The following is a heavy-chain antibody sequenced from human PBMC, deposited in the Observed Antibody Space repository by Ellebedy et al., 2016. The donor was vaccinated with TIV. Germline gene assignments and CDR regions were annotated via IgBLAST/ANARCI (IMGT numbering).Heavy chain of an antibody. CDR2: INPRNGTA. Sequence: ALVKVSCXASGYTFTSYYIHWVRQAPGQGLEWMGKINPRNGTANYIQNFQGRVTMTRDTSTSTVYMELSSLRSEDTAVYYCARSYDFNGGRYRFPPDYWGQGTLVTVSS. D-gene: IGHD3-16*02. J-gene: IGHJ4*02. V-gene: IGHV1-46*01. CDR1: GYTFTSYY. CDR3: ARSYDFNGGRYRFPPDY.